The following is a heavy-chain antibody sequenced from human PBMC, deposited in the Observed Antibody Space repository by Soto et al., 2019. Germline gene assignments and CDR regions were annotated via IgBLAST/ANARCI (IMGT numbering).Heavy chain of an antibody. CDR2: ISYDGSNK. D-gene: IGHD6-19*01. J-gene: IGHJ4*02. V-gene: IGHV3-30-3*01. Sequence: QVQLVESGGGVVQPGRSLRLSCAASGFTFSSYAMHWVRQAPGQGLEWVAVISYDGSNKYYADSVKGRFTISRDNFKNTLYLQMNSLSAEDTAVYYCARDNSPYSSGWHNRHFDYWGQGTLVTVSS. CDR1: GFTFSSYA. CDR3: ARDNSPYSSGWHNRHFDY.